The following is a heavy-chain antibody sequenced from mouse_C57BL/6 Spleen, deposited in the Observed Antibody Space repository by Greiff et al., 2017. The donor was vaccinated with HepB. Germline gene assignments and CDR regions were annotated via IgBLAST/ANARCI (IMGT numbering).Heavy chain of an antibody. CDR2: ISSGSSTI. CDR1: GFTFSDYG. CDR3: ARPHRDYAMDY. V-gene: IGHV5-17*01. Sequence: EVHLVESGGGLVKPGGSLKLSCAASGFTFSDYGMHWVRQAPEKGLEWVAYISSGSSTIYYADTVKGRFTISRDNAKNTLFLQMTSLRSEDTAMYYCARPHRDYAMDYWGQGTSVTVSS. J-gene: IGHJ4*01.